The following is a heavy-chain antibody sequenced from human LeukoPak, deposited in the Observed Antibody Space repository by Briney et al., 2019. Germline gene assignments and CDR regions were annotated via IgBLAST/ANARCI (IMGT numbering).Heavy chain of an antibody. CDR3: ARADCSSSTCYLRRSWFDP. Sequence: GGSLRVSCAASGFTLSNYDLNWVRQAPGKGLGWVSYISTGSCYLYYTDSLRGRFTLSRDDAQNTLYLQMNSLRAEDTAVYYCARADCSSSTCYLRRSWFDPWGQGTLVTVSS. D-gene: IGHD2-2*01. CDR1: GFTLSNYD. V-gene: IGHV3-21*06. J-gene: IGHJ5*02. CDR2: ISTGSCYL.